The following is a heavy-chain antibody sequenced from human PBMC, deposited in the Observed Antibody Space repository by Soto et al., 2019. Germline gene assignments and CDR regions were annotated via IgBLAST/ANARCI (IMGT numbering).Heavy chain of an antibody. J-gene: IGHJ4*02. CDR1: GYTITSYG. CDR3: AGSFDIMVYPYFDY. D-gene: IGHD2-8*01. V-gene: IGHV1-69*13. Sequence: ASVKVSCKASGYTITSYGISWVRQAPGQGLEWMGGIIPIFGTANYAQKFQGRVTITADESTSTAYMELSSLRSEDTAVYYCAGSFDIMVYPYFDYWGQGTLVTVSS. CDR2: IIPIFGTA.